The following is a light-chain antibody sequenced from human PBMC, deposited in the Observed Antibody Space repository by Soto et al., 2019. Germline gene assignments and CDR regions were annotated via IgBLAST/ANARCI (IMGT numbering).Light chain of an antibody. CDR3: QSYDSSLSGFYV. Sequence: QSVLTHPPSVSAAPGQRVTISCSGSSSNIGGNSVHWYQQLPGTAPKLLIYGNSNRPSGVPDRFSGSKSDTSASLAITGLQAEDEADYYCQSYDSSLSGFYVFGTGTKVTVL. J-gene: IGLJ1*01. CDR2: GNS. CDR1: SSNIGGNS. V-gene: IGLV1-40*01.